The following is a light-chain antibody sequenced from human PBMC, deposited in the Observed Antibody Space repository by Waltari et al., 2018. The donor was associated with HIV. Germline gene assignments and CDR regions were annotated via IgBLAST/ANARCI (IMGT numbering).Light chain of an antibody. V-gene: IGLV2-23*02. CDR3: GAYAGSDTLA. CDR2: EVK. Sequence: HSALTQPASVSGSPGQSITISCTGTSSNVGAYNLVSWYQQHPRKAPKPLIYEVKRRPSGLSERLPGSKSGNTASLTVSGRQAEDEAIYYCGAYAGSDTLAFGGGTSLTIL. J-gene: IGLJ3*02. CDR1: SSNVGAYNL.